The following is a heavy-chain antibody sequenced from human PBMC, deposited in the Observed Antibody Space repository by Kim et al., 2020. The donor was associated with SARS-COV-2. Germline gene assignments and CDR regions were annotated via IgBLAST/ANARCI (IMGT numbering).Heavy chain of an antibody. CDR3: ARVERDLVTGNWKY. Sequence: GGSLRLSCAVSGFTFSDHYMDWVRQAPGKGLEWVARVRNKANSFTTDYAASVKGRFTISRDDSRNSLYLQMNSLKTEDTAVYYCARVERDLVTGNWKYWGQGTLVTVSS. CDR1: GFTFSDHY. D-gene: IGHD3-9*01. V-gene: IGHV3-72*01. J-gene: IGHJ4*02. CDR2: VRNKANSFTT.